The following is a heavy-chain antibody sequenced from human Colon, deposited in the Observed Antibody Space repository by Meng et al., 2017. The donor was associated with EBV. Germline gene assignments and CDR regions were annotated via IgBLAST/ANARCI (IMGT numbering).Heavy chain of an antibody. Sequence: EVQLVESGGGLVQPGGSLRLSCAASGFRFSDYDMDWVRQAPGKGLEWVGRIRNKANSYTTEYAASVKGRFTISRDDSRDSLYLQMNSLKTEDTAVYYCARDHWGSYDYWGPGTMVTVSS. V-gene: IGHV3-72*01. CDR1: GFRFSDYD. D-gene: IGHD3-16*01. J-gene: IGHJ4*02. CDR3: ARDHWGSYDY. CDR2: IRNKANSYTT.